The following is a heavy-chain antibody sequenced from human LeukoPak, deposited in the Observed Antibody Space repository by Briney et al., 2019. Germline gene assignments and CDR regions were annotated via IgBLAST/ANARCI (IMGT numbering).Heavy chain of an antibody. Sequence: GESLKISCKGSGFDFSSSSIGWVRQMPGKGLEWMTIIRPADSDTRYSSSFRGQVTISADKSISTAYLQWSSLKASDAAMYYCARQGGSGLFDFWGQGTLVTVSS. CDR3: ARQGGSGLFDF. J-gene: IGHJ4*02. D-gene: IGHD3-10*01. CDR2: IRPADSDT. V-gene: IGHV5-51*01. CDR1: GFDFSSSS.